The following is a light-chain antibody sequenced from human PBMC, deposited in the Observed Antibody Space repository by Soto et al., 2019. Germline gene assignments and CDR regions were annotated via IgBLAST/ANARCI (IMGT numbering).Light chain of an antibody. J-gene: IGKJ1*01. Sequence: ESVLSQPPGTLSLSPGERATLSCRASQSVSNNYLAWYQQKPGQAPRLLIYGASNRATGIPARFSGSGSETDFTLTISSLEPEDFAVYYCQQRSNWPGTFGQGTKVDI. V-gene: IGKV3-11*01. CDR1: QSVSNNY. CDR2: GAS. CDR3: QQRSNWPGT.